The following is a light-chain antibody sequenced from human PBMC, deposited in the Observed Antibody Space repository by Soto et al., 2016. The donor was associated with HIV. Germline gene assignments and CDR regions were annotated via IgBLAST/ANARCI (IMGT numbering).Light chain of an antibody. Sequence: SSELTQDPAVSVALGQTVRITCQGDSLRNYFASWYQLKPGQAPILVLFGQNNRPSGIPDRFSGSSSGNTASLTITGAQAEDEADYYCNSRDNTFSHHYVLDLGPRS. CDR3: NSRDNTFSHHYV. CDR2: GQN. V-gene: IGLV3-19*01. J-gene: IGLJ1*01. CDR1: SLRNYF.